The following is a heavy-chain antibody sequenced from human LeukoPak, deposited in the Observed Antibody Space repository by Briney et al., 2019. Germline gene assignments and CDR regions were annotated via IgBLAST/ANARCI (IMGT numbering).Heavy chain of an antibody. CDR2: IIPIFGTA. J-gene: IGHJ2*01. Sequence: ASVKVSCKASGYTFTSYAISWVRQAPGQGLEWMGGIIPIFGTANYAQKFQGRVTITADESTSTAYMELSSLRSEDTAVYYCARVQGYCSSTSCYQPWYFDLWGRGTLVTVSS. V-gene: IGHV1-69*13. CDR3: ARVQGYCSSTSCYQPWYFDL. CDR1: GYTFTSYA. D-gene: IGHD2-2*01.